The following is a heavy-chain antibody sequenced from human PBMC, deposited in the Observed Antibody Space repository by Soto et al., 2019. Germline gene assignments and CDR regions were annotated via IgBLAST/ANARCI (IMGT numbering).Heavy chain of an antibody. J-gene: IGHJ4*02. Sequence: QLQLQASGPGLVQPSETLSLTCTGSGGSINSSNYYWGWISQSPGKGLEWIGSMYQSGSTVYNPYLKSRAHISVDTSKNQFSLTWTSVTAADSAVYYCATTIFGLVVTAYYFDHWGQGILGRVSS. D-gene: IGHD3-3*01. CDR2: MYQSGST. CDR3: ATTIFGLVVTAYYFDH. V-gene: IGHV4-39*01. CDR1: GGSINSSNYY.